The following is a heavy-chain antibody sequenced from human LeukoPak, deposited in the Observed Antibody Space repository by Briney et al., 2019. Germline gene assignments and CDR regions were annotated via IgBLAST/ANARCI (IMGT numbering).Heavy chain of an antibody. Sequence: GGSLRLSCAASGFTFSSYSMNWVRKAPGKGLEWVSYISSSSSTIYYADSVKGRFTISRDNAKNSLYLQMNSLSAEDTAVYYCARSGYNWNDVIFFDYWGQGTLVTVSS. CDR2: ISSSSSTI. J-gene: IGHJ4*02. D-gene: IGHD1-1*01. CDR1: GFTFSSYS. CDR3: ARSGYNWNDVIFFDY. V-gene: IGHV3-48*04.